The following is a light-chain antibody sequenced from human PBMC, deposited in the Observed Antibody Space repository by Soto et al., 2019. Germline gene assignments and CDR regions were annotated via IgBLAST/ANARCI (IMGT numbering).Light chain of an antibody. CDR1: QNVYNN. CDR3: QQCSNGPLT. Sequence: IVMTQSPATLSVSPGEGATLSCKASQNVYNNLAWYQQRPGQPPRLLIYDASTRATGISARFSGSGYGTEFTLTISSLQAVDFAVYFCQQCSNGPLTFVGVT. CDR2: DAS. J-gene: IGKJ4*01. V-gene: IGKV3-15*01.